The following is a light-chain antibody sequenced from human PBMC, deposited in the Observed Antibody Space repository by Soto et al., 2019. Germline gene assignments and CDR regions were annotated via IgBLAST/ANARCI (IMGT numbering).Light chain of an antibody. CDR1: SSDVGSYDF. V-gene: IGLV2-14*01. CDR2: EVS. CDR3: SSYSSSTVRYV. Sequence: QSVLTQPASVSGSPGQSITMSCTGTSSDVGSYDFVSWYQQHPGKAPKLLIYEVSNRPSGVSARFSCSKSDNTASLTISGLQAADEADYFCSSYSSSTVRYVFGSGTKVTVL. J-gene: IGLJ1*01.